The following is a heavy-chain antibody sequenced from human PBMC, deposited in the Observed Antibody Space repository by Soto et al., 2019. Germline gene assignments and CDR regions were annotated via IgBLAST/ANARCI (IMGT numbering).Heavy chain of an antibody. CDR2: IGGGGTDT. D-gene: IGHD1-20*01. V-gene: IGHV3-23*01. J-gene: IGHJ5*01. CDR3: AKDAVPYNGKWDWFDS. CDR1: RFTFSDFA. Sequence: DVQLLESGGGLVQPGGSLTLSCPASRFTFSDFAMSWVRQAPGKGLEWVSSIGGGGTDTYYADSVKGQFTISRDNSKNTLYLQMDGLRDEDTAVYYCAKDAVPYNGKWDWFDSWGQGTLVIVSS.